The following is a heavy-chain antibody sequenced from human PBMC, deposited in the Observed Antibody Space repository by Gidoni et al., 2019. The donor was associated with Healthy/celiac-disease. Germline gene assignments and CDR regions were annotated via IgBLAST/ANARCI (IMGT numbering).Heavy chain of an antibody. J-gene: IGHJ6*02. V-gene: IGHV4-34*01. CDR1: GGSFSGYY. D-gene: IGHD3-10*01. Sequence: QVQLQQWGAGLLKPSETLSLTCAVYGGSFSGYYWSWIRQPPGKGLEWIGEINHSGSTNYNPSLKSRVTISVDTSKNQFSLKLSSVTAADTAVYYCARAVRYYYYYGMDVWGQGTTVTVSS. CDR3: ARAVRYYYYYGMDV. CDR2: INHSGST.